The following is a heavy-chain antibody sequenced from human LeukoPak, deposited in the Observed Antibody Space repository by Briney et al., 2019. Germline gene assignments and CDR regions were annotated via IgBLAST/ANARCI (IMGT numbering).Heavy chain of an antibody. V-gene: IGHV1-18*01. Sequence: SVKVSCKASGGTFSSYAISWVRQAPGQGLEWMGWISAYNGNTNYAQKLQGRVTMTTDTSTSTAYMELRSLRSDDTAVYYCARDVRGAFDYWGQGTLVTVSS. CDR3: ARDVRGAFDY. D-gene: IGHD4/OR15-4a*01. CDR2: ISAYNGNT. CDR1: GGTFSSYA. J-gene: IGHJ4*02.